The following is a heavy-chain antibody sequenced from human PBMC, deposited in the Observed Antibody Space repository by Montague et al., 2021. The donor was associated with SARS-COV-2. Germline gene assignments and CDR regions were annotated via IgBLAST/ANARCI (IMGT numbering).Heavy chain of an antibody. Sequence: SETLFLTCTVSGGSITGYYWSWLRRSPGKGLEWIAYIYDGGAVNYNPSLGSRVTISTDTSKNQLSLKVNSVTAADTAVYYCVRDHPYGGPRGAYDIWGHGTVVTVSS. CDR1: GGSITGYY. J-gene: IGHJ3*02. CDR3: VRDHPYGGPRGAYDI. CDR2: IYDGGAV. D-gene: IGHD4-23*01. V-gene: IGHV4-59*01.